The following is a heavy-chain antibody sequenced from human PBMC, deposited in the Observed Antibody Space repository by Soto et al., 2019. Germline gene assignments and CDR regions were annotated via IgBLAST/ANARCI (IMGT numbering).Heavy chain of an antibody. CDR1: GYTSTSYG. Sequence: ASVKVSCKASGYTSTSYGISWVRQAPGQGLEWMGWISAYNGNTNYAQKLQGRVTMTTDTSTSTAYMELRSLRSDDTAVYYCARLYYYDSSGYYSDYWGQGTLVTVPQ. CDR2: ISAYNGNT. V-gene: IGHV1-18*01. J-gene: IGHJ4*02. D-gene: IGHD3-22*01. CDR3: ARLYYYDSSGYYSDY.